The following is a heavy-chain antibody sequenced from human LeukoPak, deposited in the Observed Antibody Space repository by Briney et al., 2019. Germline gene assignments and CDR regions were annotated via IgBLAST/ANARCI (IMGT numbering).Heavy chain of an antibody. Sequence: ASVKVSRKASGYTFTSYGISWVRQAPGQGLEWMGWISAYKGNTNYAQKLQGRVTMTTETSTSPAYMELRSLRSDDPAVYYCARDSAVVVPAAMNAFDIWGQGTMVSVSS. D-gene: IGHD2-2*01. CDR1: GYTFTSYG. CDR3: ARDSAVVVPAAMNAFDI. CDR2: ISAYKGNT. V-gene: IGHV1-18*01. J-gene: IGHJ3*02.